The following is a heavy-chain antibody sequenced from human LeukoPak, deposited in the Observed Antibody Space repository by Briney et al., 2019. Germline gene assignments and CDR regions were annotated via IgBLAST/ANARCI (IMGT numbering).Heavy chain of an antibody. V-gene: IGHV3-30*02. D-gene: IGHD5-18*01. CDR1: GFTFSSYG. CDR3: AKDTAAMVPYYFDY. CDR2: IRYDGSNK. Sequence: PGGSLRLSCAASGFTFSSYGMHWVRQAPGKGLEWVAFIRYDGSNKYYADSVKGRFTISRDNSKNTLYLQMNSLRAEDTAVYYCAKDTAAMVPYYFDYWGQATLVTVSS. J-gene: IGHJ4*02.